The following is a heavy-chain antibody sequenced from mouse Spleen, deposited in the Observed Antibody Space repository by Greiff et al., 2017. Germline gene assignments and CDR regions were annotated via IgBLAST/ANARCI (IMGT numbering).Heavy chain of an antibody. J-gene: IGHJ2*01. Sequence: EVKLMESGEGLVKPGGSLKLSCAASGFTFSSYAMSWVRQTPEKRLEWVAYISSGGDYIYYADTVKGRFTISRDNARNTLYLQMSSLKSEDTAMYYCTRAREPDYFDYWGQGTTLTVSS. CDR1: GFTFSSYA. V-gene: IGHV5-9-1*02. CDR2: ISSGGDYI. CDR3: TRAREPDYFDY.